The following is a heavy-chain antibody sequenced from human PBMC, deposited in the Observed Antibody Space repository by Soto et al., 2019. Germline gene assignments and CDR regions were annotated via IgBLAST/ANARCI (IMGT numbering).Heavy chain of an antibody. CDR3: ARRYGGSTDY. Sequence: SETLCLTCTVSGGSISSYYWSWIRQPPGKGLEWIGYIYYSGSTNYNPSLKSRVTISVDTSKNQFSLKLSSVTAADTAVYYCARRYGGSTDYWGQGTLVTVSS. D-gene: IGHD2-15*01. CDR2: IYYSGST. CDR1: GGSISSYY. J-gene: IGHJ4*02. V-gene: IGHV4-59*08.